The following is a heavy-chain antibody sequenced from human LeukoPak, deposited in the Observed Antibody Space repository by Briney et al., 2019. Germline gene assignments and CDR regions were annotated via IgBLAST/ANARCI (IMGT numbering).Heavy chain of an antibody. Sequence: GASVKVSCKASGGTFSSYAISWVRQAPGLGLEWMGWISAYNGNTNYAQKLQGRVTMTTDTSTSTAYMELRSLRSDDTAVYYCARDLAWFGEITNWFDPWGQGTLVTVSS. V-gene: IGHV1-18*01. J-gene: IGHJ5*02. CDR1: GGTFSSYA. CDR2: ISAYNGNT. CDR3: ARDLAWFGEITNWFDP. D-gene: IGHD3-10*01.